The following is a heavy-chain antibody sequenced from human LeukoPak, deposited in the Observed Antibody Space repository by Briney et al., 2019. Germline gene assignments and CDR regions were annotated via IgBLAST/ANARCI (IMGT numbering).Heavy chain of an antibody. V-gene: IGHV5-10-1*01. CDR1: GYSFPSYW. D-gene: IGHD3-22*01. Sequence: GESLKISCKGSGYSFPSYWITWVRQMPGKGLEWMGRIGPSDSYTNYSPSFEGHVAFSVDKSISTVYLQWSSLKASDTAMYYCVRQPPGVYDTTQNWFDPWGQGTLVTVSS. J-gene: IGHJ5*02. CDR3: VRQPPGVYDTTQNWFDP. CDR2: IGPSDSYT.